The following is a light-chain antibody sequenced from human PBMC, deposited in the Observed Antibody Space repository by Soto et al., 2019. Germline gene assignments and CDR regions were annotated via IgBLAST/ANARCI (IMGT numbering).Light chain of an antibody. CDR3: LLSYSDARI. CDR1: TGTVTSGHY. V-gene: IGLV7-46*01. CDR2: DAF. J-gene: IGLJ2*01. Sequence: QAVVTQDPSLTVSPGGTVTLTCGSSTGTVTSGHYPYWFHQKPGQAPKTLIYDAFYRHSWTPARFSGSLLGGKAALTPSGAQPEDEADYYCLLSYSDARIFGGGTKVTV.